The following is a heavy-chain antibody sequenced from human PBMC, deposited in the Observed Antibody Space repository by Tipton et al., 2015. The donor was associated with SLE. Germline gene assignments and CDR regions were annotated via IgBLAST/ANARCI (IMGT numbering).Heavy chain of an antibody. CDR1: GDSLSSSAYF. J-gene: IGHJ4*02. Sequence: TLSLTCTVSGDSLSSSAYFWAWIRQPPGKGLEWIATFHYSGNTYYNLSLRSRVSISVDTSKNQFSLNLSSVTAEDTAVYYCVGASPSFDYWGQGTLVTVSS. CDR2: FHYSGNT. V-gene: IGHV4-39*07. CDR3: VGASPSFDY.